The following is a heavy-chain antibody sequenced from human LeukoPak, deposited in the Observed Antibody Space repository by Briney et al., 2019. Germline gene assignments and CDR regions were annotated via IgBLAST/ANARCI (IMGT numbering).Heavy chain of an antibody. CDR3: ARVHYYGSGSYLQNDY. Sequence: SETLSLTCTVSGGAISGYYWSWIRQPPGKGLEWIGYIYYTGSTNYNPSLKSRVTISVDTPKNQFSLKLSSVTAADTAVYYCARVHYYGSGSYLQNDYWGQGTLVTVSS. CDR2: IYYTGST. J-gene: IGHJ4*02. CDR1: GGAISGYY. V-gene: IGHV4-59*01. D-gene: IGHD3-10*01.